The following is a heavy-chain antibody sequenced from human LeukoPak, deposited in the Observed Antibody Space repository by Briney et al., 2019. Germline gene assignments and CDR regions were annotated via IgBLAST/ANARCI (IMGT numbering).Heavy chain of an antibody. J-gene: IGHJ5*02. D-gene: IGHD3-10*01. CDR2: VYYSGAT. CDR1: GDSVSSRGYY. CDR3: ARVTYYYGSGAWFDP. Sequence: SETLSLTCTVSGDSVSSRGYYWSWIRQIPGRGLERIGYVYYSGATYYNPSLKSRVTTSVDTSNNQFSLRLTSVTAADTALYYCARVTYYYGSGAWFDPWGQGTLVTVSS. V-gene: IGHV4-30-4*01.